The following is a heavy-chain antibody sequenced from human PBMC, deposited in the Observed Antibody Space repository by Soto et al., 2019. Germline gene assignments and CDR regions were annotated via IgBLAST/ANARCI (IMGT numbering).Heavy chain of an antibody. CDR3: SRSGRSVVAVAGVVRYFDV. CDR1: GGSFSNYV. V-gene: IGHV1-69*01. D-gene: IGHD6-19*01. Sequence: VQLVQSGAEVRRTGSSVQVSCKASGGSFSNYVISWVRQAPGQGLEWMGGIMPIRGTANYAQKFEGRVTIIADEYTSTTNMQLISLPSADTAVYYCSRSGRSVVAVAGVVRYFDVWGRGTTVTVSS. CDR2: IMPIRGTA. J-gene: IGHJ2*01.